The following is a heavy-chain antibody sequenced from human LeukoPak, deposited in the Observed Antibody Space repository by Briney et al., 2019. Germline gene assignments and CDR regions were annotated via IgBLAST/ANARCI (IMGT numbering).Heavy chain of an antibody. D-gene: IGHD1-14*01. CDR3: ARGKLGGITGTTCLDY. V-gene: IGHV1-18*01. Sequence: ASVKVSCKASGYTFSGYGISWVRQAPGRGLEWMGWVSAYNGHTDYVQKLQDRVTMTTDTSTSTAYMELRSLRSDDTAVYYCARGKLGGITGTTCLDYWGQGTLVTVSS. CDR1: GYTFSGYG. CDR2: VSAYNGHT. J-gene: IGHJ4*02.